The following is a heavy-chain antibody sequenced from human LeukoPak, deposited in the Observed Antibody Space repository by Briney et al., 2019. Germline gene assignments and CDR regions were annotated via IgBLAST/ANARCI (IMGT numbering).Heavy chain of an antibody. CDR3: AKGTPVHNWFDP. Sequence: GGSLRLSCAASGFTFSSYWMSWVRQAPGKGLEWVANIKQDGSEKYYVDSVKGRFTISRDNSKNTLYLQMNSLRAEDTAVYYCAKGTPVHNWFDPWGQGTLVTVSS. CDR2: IKQDGSEK. CDR1: GFTFSSYW. D-gene: IGHD4-17*01. J-gene: IGHJ5*02. V-gene: IGHV3-7*02.